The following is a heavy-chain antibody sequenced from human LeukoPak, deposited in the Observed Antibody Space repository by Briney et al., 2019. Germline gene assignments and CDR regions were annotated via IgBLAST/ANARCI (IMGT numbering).Heavy chain of an antibody. J-gene: IGHJ3*02. CDR1: GGWIKSYY. Sequence: SLTLSLIWTVSGGWIKSYYWSWIRQPPGKGLEWIGYIYYSGSTNYNPSLKSRVTISVDTSKNQFSLKLTSVTAADTAVYYCARDLVTVTKGFDIWGQGTMVSVSS. CDR2: IYYSGST. CDR3: ARDLVTVTKGFDI. V-gene: IGHV4-59*01. D-gene: IGHD4-17*01.